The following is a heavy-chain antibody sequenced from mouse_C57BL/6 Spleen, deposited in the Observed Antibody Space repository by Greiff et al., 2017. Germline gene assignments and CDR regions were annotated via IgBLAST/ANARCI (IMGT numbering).Heavy chain of an antibody. Sequence: EVKLVESGGGLVQPKGSLKLSCAASGFSFNTYAMNWVRQAPGKGLEWVARIRSKSNNYATYYADSVKDRFTISRDDSESMLYLQMNNLKTEDTAMYYCVRHAYYDGSSPYWYFDVWGTGTTVTVSS. V-gene: IGHV10-1*01. CDR3: VRHAYYDGSSPYWYFDV. J-gene: IGHJ1*03. CDR1: GFSFNTYA. D-gene: IGHD1-1*01. CDR2: IRSKSNNYAT.